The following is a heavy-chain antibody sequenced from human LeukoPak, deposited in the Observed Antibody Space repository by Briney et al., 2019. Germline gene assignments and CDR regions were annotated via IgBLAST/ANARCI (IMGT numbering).Heavy chain of an antibody. D-gene: IGHD3-10*01. J-gene: IGHJ4*02. CDR1: GGTFSSYT. CDR2: IIPILGIA. CDR3: ARDFPRPDYYGSGSQPFDY. Sequence: PVKVSCKASGGTFSSYTISWVRRAPGQGLEWMGRIIPILGIANYAQKFQGRVTITADKSASTAYMELSSLRSEDTAVYYCARDFPRPDYYGSGSQPFDYWGQGTLVTVSS. V-gene: IGHV1-69*04.